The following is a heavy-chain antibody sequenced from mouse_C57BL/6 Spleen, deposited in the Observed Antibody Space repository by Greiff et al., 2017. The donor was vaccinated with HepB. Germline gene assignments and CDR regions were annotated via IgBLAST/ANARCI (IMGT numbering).Heavy chain of an antibody. CDR1: GYTFTSYW. D-gene: IGHD2-1*01. CDR3: ARGDYGNDGAMDY. V-gene: IGHV1-72*01. Sequence: QVQLQQPGAEPVKPGASVKLSCKASGYTFTSYWMHWVKQRPGRGPEWIGRIDPNSGGTKYNEKFKSKATLTVDKPSSTAYMQLSSLTSEDSAVYYCARGDYGNDGAMDYWGQGTSVTVSS. J-gene: IGHJ4*01. CDR2: IDPNSGGT.